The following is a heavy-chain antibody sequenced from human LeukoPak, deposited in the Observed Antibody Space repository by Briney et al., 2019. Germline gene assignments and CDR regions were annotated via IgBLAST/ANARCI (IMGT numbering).Heavy chain of an antibody. Sequence: SETLSLTCAVYGGSFSDYYWSWIRQPPGKGLEWIGEINHSGSTNYNPSLKSRVTTSVDTSKNQFSLKLSSVTAADTAVYYCARGLGAPFYYFDYWGQGTLVTVSS. CDR3: ARGLGAPFYYFDY. CDR2: INHSGST. V-gene: IGHV4-34*01. D-gene: IGHD3-10*01. J-gene: IGHJ4*02. CDR1: GGSFSDYY.